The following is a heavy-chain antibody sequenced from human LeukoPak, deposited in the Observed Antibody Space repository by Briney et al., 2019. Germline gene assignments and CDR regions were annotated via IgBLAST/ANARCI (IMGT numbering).Heavy chain of an antibody. D-gene: IGHD3-3*01. CDR3: ASEFFPATTAPRDY. V-gene: IGHV3-48*01. Sequence: GGSLRLSCAASGFSLSSNGMNWVRQPPGKGLEWLSFISGSSETIYYADSVKGRFTISRDNARKSLYLQMNTLRAEDTAVYYCASEFFPATTAPRDYWGQGTLVVIVSS. J-gene: IGHJ4*02. CDR1: GFSLSSNG. CDR2: ISGSSETI.